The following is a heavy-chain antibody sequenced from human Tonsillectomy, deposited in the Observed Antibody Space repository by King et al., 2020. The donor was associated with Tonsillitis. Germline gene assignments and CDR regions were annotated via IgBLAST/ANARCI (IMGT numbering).Heavy chain of an antibody. V-gene: IGHV3-7*01. Sequence: VQLVESGGGLVQPGGSLRLSCAGSGFTFSRYWMSWVRQAPGKGLEWVANMNQDGSEKYYVDSVKGRFTISRDNAKNSLYLQMESLRAEDTAVYYCARDDSTGYHYFDYWGQGTLVTVSS. J-gene: IGHJ4*02. CDR1: GFTFSRYW. CDR2: MNQDGSEK. D-gene: IGHD3-22*01. CDR3: ARDDSTGYHYFDY.